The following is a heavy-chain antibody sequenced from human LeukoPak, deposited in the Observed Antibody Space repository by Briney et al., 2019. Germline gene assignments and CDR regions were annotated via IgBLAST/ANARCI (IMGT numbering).Heavy chain of an antibody. Sequence: GGSLRLSCAASGFTFSTYTMNWVRQAPGKGLEWVSGISANGGETHYADSVKGRFTISRDNSKNTLYLQINNPRVEDTAVYYCAKRYYDFPLDYWGQGTLVTVSS. J-gene: IGHJ4*02. D-gene: IGHD3-3*01. CDR2: ISANGGET. V-gene: IGHV3-23*01. CDR1: GFTFSTYT. CDR3: AKRYYDFPLDY.